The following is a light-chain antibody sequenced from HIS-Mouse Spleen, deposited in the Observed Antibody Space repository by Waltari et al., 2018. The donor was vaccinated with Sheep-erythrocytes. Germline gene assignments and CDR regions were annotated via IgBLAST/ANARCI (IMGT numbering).Light chain of an antibody. Sequence: DFQMTQSPSSLSASVGDRVTITCQASQSISSYLNWYQQKPGKAPKLLIYAASSLQSGVPSRFSGSGSGTDFTLTISSLQPEDFATYYCQQSYSTPQFTFGPGTKVDIK. CDR1: QSISSY. CDR3: QQSYSTPQFT. CDR2: AAS. J-gene: IGKJ3*01. V-gene: IGKV1-39*01.